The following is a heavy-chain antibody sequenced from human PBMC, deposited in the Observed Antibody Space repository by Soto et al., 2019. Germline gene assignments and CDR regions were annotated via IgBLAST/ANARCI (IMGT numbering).Heavy chain of an antibody. D-gene: IGHD6-19*01. CDR2: IYYSGST. J-gene: IGHJ6*02. V-gene: IGHV4-39*01. CDR1: GGSSSSSSYC. CDR3: ARGDSSGWTDYYYYGMDV. Sequence: PLETLSLTCTVLGGSSSSSSYCWGWIRQPPGKGLEWIGSIYYSGSTYYNPSLKSRVTISVDTSKNQFSLKLSSVTAADTAVYYCARGDSSGWTDYYYYGMDVWGQGTTVTVSS.